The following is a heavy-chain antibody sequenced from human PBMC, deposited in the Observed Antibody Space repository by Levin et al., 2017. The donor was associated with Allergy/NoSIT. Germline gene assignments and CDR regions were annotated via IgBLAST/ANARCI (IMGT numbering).Heavy chain of an antibody. CDR1: GFTFGDYA. J-gene: IGHJ6*03. CDR2: IRSKAYGGTT. CDR3: TRGVAGIDSSLGMDG. V-gene: IGHV3-49*03. Sequence: GGSLRLSCTASGFTFGDYAMSWFRQAPGKGLEWVGFIRSKAYGGTTEYAASVKGRFTISRDDSKSIAYLQMNSLKTEDTAVYYCTRGVAGIDSSLGMDGWGKGTTVTVSS. D-gene: IGHD3-22*01.